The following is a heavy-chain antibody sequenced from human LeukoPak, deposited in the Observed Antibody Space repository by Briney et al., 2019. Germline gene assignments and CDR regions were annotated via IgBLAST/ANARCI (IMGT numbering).Heavy chain of an antibody. CDR1: GVTFKDYG. CDR3: AKHLRATNTYIFFGLDV. D-gene: IGHD1-26*01. V-gene: IGHV3-9*01. CDR2: VNWNGGGT. Sequence: GGSLRLSCAATGVTFKDYGMHWVRQPPGKGLEWVSGVNWNGGGTDYADSVKGRFTISRDNAKNSLYLQTTSLRPEDTALYYCAKHLRATNTYIFFGLDVWGQGTTVTVSS. J-gene: IGHJ6*02.